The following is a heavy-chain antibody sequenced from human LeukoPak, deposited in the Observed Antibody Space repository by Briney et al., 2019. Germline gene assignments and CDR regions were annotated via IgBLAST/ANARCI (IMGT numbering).Heavy chain of an antibody. CDR1: GGSISSYY. J-gene: IGHJ3*02. CDR2: IYTSGST. CDR3: ARGISSGWYGAFDI. V-gene: IGHV4-4*07. D-gene: IGHD6-19*01. Sequence: SETLSLTCTVSGGSISSYYCSWIRQPAGKGLEWIGRIYTSGSTNYNPSLKSRVTMSVDMSKNQFSLKLSSVTAADTAVYYCARGISSGWYGAFDIWGQGTMVTVSS.